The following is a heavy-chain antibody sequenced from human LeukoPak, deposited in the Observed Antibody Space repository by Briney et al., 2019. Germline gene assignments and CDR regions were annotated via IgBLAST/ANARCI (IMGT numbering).Heavy chain of an antibody. CDR1: GYTFTSYG. J-gene: IGHJ4*02. Sequence: ASVKVACKASGYTFTSYGISWVRQAPGQGLEWMGWISAYNGNTNYAQKLQGRVTMTTDTSTSTAYMELRSLRSDDTAVYYCARPHDSSGYYPRGNYYFDYWGQGTLVTVS. D-gene: IGHD3-22*01. V-gene: IGHV1-18*01. CDR2: ISAYNGNT. CDR3: ARPHDSSGYYPRGNYYFDY.